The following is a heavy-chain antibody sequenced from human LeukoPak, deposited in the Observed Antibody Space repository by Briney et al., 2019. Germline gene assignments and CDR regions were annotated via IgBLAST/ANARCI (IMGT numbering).Heavy chain of an antibody. V-gene: IGHV3-23*01. J-gene: IGHJ4*02. CDR2: ISGSGGST. CDR3: AKVAGGDSSGYYLDY. CDR1: GFTFSSYA. D-gene: IGHD3-22*01. Sequence: GGSLRLSCAASGFTFSSYAMSRVRQAPGKGLEWVSAISGSGGSTYYADSVKGRFTISRDNSKDTLYLQMNSLRAEDTAVYYCAKVAGGDSSGYYLDYWGQGTLVTVSS.